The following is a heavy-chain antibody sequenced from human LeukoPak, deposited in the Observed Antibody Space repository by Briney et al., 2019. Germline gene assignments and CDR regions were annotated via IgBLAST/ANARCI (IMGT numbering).Heavy chain of an antibody. J-gene: IGHJ4*02. Sequence: SETLSLTCTVSGGSISSYYWSWIRQPAGKGLEWIGRIYTSGSTNYNPSLKSRVTMSVDTSKNQFSLKLSSVTAADTAVYYCARLGYYYGSGSYVDYWGQGTLVTVSS. CDR2: IYTSGST. D-gene: IGHD3-10*01. V-gene: IGHV4-4*07. CDR3: ARLGYYYGSGSYVDY. CDR1: GGSISSYY.